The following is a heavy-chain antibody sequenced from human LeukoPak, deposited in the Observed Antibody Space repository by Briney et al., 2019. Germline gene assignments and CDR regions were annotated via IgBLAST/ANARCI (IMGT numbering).Heavy chain of an antibody. V-gene: IGHV4-39*07. CDR3: ARAGAISQAKDIVVVVAAQFDY. Sequence: YNPSLKSRVTISVDTSKNQFSLKLSSVTAADTAVYYCARAGAISQAKDIVVVVAAQFDYWGQGTLVTVSS. J-gene: IGHJ4*02. D-gene: IGHD2-15*01.